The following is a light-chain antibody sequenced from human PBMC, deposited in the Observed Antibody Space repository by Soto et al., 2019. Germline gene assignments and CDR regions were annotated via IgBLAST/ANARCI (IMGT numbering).Light chain of an antibody. V-gene: IGKV4-1*01. Sequence: DIVMTQSPDSLAVSLGERATINCKSSQSVLYSSNDKNCLAWYQQKAGQPPRLLIYWAFTRESGVPDRFSGSGSGTDFTLTISSLQAEDVAVYYCQQYYSTPWTFGQGTKVEIK. J-gene: IGKJ1*01. CDR3: QQYYSTPWT. CDR1: QSVLYSSNDKNC. CDR2: WAF.